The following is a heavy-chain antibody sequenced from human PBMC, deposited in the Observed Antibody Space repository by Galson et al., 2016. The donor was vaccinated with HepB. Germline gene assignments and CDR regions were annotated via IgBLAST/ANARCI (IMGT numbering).Heavy chain of an antibody. CDR2: IWYDGTNE. CDR3: AKDGGDGYNFPYYYGMDV. V-gene: IGHV3-33*06. Sequence: SLRLSCAASGFTFINYGMHWVRQAPGKGLEWVALIWYDGTNEYYADSVKGRFTISRDNSKNTVYLQMNSLRAEDTAVYYCAKDGGDGYNFPYYYGMDVWGQGTLVTVSS. D-gene: IGHD5-24*01. CDR1: GFTFINYG. J-gene: IGHJ6*02.